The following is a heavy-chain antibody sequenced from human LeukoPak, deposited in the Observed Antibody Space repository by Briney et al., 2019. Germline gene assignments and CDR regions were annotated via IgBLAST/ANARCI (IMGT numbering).Heavy chain of an antibody. CDR2: INSDGSST. V-gene: IGHV3-74*01. CDR1: GFTFSSYW. D-gene: IGHD5-18*01. J-gene: IGHJ6*03. CDR3: ARDRDSYGYYYYYMDV. Sequence: GGSLRLSCAASGFTFSSYWMHWVRQAPGKGLVWVSRINSDGSSTSYADSVKGRFTISRDNAKNTLYLQMNSLRAEDTAVYYCARDRDSYGYYYYYMDVWGKGTTVTVSS.